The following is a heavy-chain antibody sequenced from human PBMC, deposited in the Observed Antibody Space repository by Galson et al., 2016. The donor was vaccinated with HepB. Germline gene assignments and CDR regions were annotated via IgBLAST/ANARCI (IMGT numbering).Heavy chain of an antibody. V-gene: IGHV3-23*01. CDR3: AKGGEESHYLYWYFDL. CDR2: MSGSGVST. CDR1: GFTFSNYA. Sequence: SLRLSCAASGFTFSNYAMTWVRQAPGKGLEWVAVMSGSGVSTYYAGSAKGRFTISRDNSKNTLYLQMNRLRVEDTAVYFCAKGGEESHYLYWYFDLWGRGTLLTVSS. J-gene: IGHJ2*01. D-gene: IGHD2-21*01.